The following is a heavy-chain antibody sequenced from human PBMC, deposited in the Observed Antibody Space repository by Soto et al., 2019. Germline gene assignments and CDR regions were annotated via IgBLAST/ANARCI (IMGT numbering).Heavy chain of an antibody. CDR3: VKQAHGLDGVAFDY. J-gene: IGHJ4*02. D-gene: IGHD2-15*01. CDR1: GFIFSEST. Sequence: EVQLVESGGGLVQPGGSLRLSCSASGFIFSESTIYWVRQVPGKGLEAISAVSTSGRNTYYADSVKDRFTISRDNSKNTLFLQMGSLRPEDTAIYYCVKQAHGLDGVAFDYWGQGTQVTVAS. CDR2: VSTSGRNT. V-gene: IGHV3-64D*06.